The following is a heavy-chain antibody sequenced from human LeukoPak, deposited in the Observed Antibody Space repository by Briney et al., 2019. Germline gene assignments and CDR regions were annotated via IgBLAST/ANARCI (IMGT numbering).Heavy chain of an antibody. CDR2: IRSKANSYAT. Sequence: GGSLRLSCAASGFTFSGSAMHWVRQASGKGLEWVGRIRSKANSYATAYAASVKGRFTISRDDSKNTAYLQMNSLKTEDTAVYYCTILYYYGSSGLTRFDYWGQGTLVTVSS. CDR1: GFTFSGSA. V-gene: IGHV3-73*01. D-gene: IGHD3-22*01. CDR3: TILYYYGSSGLTRFDY. J-gene: IGHJ4*02.